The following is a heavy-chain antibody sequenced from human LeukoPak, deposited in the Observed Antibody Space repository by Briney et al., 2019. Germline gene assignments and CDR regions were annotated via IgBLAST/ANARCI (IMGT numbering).Heavy chain of an antibody. CDR3: ARVCGGDCRSYGMDV. J-gene: IGHJ6*02. Sequence: GSSVKVSCKASGGTFSSYAISWVRQAPGQGLEWMGRIIPILGIANYAQKFQGRVTITADKSTSTAYMELSSLRSEDTAVYYCARVCGGDCRSYGMDVWGQGTTVTVSS. CDR1: GGTFSSYA. D-gene: IGHD2-21*02. CDR2: IIPILGIA. V-gene: IGHV1-69*04.